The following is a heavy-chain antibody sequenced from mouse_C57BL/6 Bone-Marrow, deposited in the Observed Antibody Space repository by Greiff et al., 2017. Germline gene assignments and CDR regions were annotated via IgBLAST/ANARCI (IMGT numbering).Heavy chain of an antibody. CDR3: AITPGGY. V-gene: IGHV1-4*01. CDR2: INPSSGYT. J-gene: IGHJ2*01. D-gene: IGHD1-1*01. Sequence: QVQLKESGAELARPGASVKMSCKASGYTFTSYTMHWVKQRPGQGLEWIGYINPSSGYTKYNQKFKDKATLTADKSSSTAYMQLSSLTSEDSAVYYCAITPGGYWGQGTTLTVSS. CDR1: GYTFTSYT.